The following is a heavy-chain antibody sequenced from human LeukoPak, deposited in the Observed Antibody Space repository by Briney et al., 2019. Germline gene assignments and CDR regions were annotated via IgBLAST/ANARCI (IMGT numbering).Heavy chain of an antibody. CDR2: ISSRGTFM. V-gene: IGHV3-21*01. CDR1: GFTFNDFS. CDR3: ARGQRELLRYFDF. J-gene: IGHJ4*02. Sequence: GGSLRLSCEASGFTFNDFSINWVRQAPGKGLEWVSAISSRGTFMYYVDSVKGRFTISRDYAKNSVFLQMNSLRVEDTAVYYCARGQRELLRYFDFWGQGTLVTVSS. D-gene: IGHD1-26*01.